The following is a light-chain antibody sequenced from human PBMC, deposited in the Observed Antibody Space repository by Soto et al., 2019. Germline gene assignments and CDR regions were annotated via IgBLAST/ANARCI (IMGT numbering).Light chain of an antibody. CDR3: KSYTTSSTYV. CDR2: EVS. J-gene: IGLJ1*01. Sequence: QSALTQPASVSGSPGQSITISCTGTSSDVGAYNYVSWYQQHPGKAPKLMIYEVSNRPSGVSNRFSGSKSGNTASLAISGLQAEDEADYYSKSYTTSSTYVFGPGTTVTVL. V-gene: IGLV2-14*01. CDR1: SSDVGAYNY.